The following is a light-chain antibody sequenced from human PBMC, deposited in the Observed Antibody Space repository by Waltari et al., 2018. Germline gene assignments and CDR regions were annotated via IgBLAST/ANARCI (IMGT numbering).Light chain of an antibody. CDR1: QSLVHSDGNTY. V-gene: IGKV2-30*02. Sequence: PVTLGQPASISCRSSQSLVHSDGNTYLTWFHQRPGQSPRRLIYEVSNRDSGVPDRFGGSGSGTDFTLKISRVEAEDIGVYYCMQGTHWPTFGQGTKVEIK. CDR2: EVS. J-gene: IGKJ1*01. CDR3: MQGTHWPT.